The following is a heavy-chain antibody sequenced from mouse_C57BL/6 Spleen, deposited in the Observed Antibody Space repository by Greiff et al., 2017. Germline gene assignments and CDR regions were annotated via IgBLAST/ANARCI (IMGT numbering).Heavy chain of an antibody. Sequence: EVMLVESGGGLVQPGGSLKLSCAASGFTFSDYYMYWVRQTPEKRLEWVAYISNGGGSTYYPDTVKGRFTISRANAKNTLYLQMSRLKSEDTAMYYCARRLLGAMDYWGQGTSVTVSS. CDR3: ARRLLGAMDY. CDR2: ISNGGGST. D-gene: IGHD2-3*01. J-gene: IGHJ4*01. V-gene: IGHV5-12*01. CDR1: GFTFSDYY.